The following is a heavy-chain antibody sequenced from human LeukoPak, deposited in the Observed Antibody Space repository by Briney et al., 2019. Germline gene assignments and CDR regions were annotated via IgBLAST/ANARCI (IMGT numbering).Heavy chain of an antibody. Sequence: PGGTLRLSCAASGFTFSSYGMSWVRQAPGKGLEWVANIKQDGSEKYYVDSVKGRFTISRDNAKNSLYLQMNSLRAEDTAVYYCAREAGLYDSSGHKGFDYWGQGTLVTVSS. V-gene: IGHV3-7*01. D-gene: IGHD3-22*01. CDR1: GFTFSSYG. CDR2: IKQDGSEK. J-gene: IGHJ4*02. CDR3: AREAGLYDSSGHKGFDY.